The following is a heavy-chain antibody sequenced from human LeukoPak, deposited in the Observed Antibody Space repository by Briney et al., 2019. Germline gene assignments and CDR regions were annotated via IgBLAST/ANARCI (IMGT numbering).Heavy chain of an antibody. CDR3: ARGPDTIDV. CDR1: GFPFSSYD. CDR2: ISYDESNK. Sequence: GGSLRLSCAASGFPFSSYDMQWVRQAPGKGGEGVAVISYDESNKYDADSVKGRFTIFRDNSKNTVYLQMNNLRAEDTAVYYCARGPDTIDVWGQGTTVTVSS. J-gene: IGHJ6*02. V-gene: IGHV3-30-3*01.